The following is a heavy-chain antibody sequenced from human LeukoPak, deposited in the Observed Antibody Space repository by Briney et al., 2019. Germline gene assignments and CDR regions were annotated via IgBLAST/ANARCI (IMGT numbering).Heavy chain of an antibody. J-gene: IGHJ4*02. Sequence: SETLSLTCTVSSGSFSSGGYYWSWIRQQPGKGLEWIGYIHYSGSTYYNPSLKSRVTISVGTSKKQFSLKMNSVTAADTAVYYCARSLTNSFDYWGQGTLVTVSS. D-gene: IGHD4-11*01. CDR2: IHYSGST. CDR1: SGSFSSGGYY. V-gene: IGHV4-31*03. CDR3: ARSLTNSFDY.